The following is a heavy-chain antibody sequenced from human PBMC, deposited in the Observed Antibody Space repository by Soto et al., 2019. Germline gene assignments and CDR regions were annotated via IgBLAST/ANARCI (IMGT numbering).Heavy chain of an antibody. V-gene: IGHV4-30-4*01. CDR1: GGSISSGDYY. D-gene: IGHD3-9*01. J-gene: IGHJ4*02. CDR3: ARAKVLLYFDWSAELNYYFDY. CDR2: IYYSGST. Sequence: SETLSLTCTVSGGSISSGDYYWSCIRQPPGKGLEWIGYIYYSGSTCYNPSLKSRVTISVDTSKNQFSLKLSSVTAADTAVYYCARAKVLLYFDWSAELNYYFDYWGQGTLVTVSS.